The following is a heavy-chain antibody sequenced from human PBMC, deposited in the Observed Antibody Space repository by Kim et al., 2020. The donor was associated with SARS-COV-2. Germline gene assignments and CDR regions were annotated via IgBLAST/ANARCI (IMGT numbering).Heavy chain of an antibody. CDR1: GFTFRSYS. Sequence: GGSLRLSCEASGFTFRSYSMNWIRQAPGKGLEWVSSISMSSTYIYYADSVTGRFTISRDDATNSLLLQMNSLRAEDTATYYCARVDGSGTYTLDYWGQGTRVTVSS. D-gene: IGHD3-10*01. J-gene: IGHJ4*02. CDR3: ARVDGSGTYTLDY. V-gene: IGHV3-21*06. CDR2: ISMSSTYI.